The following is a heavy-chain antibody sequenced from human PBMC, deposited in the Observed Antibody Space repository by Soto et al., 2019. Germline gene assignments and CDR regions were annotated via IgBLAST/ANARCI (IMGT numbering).Heavy chain of an antibody. Sequence: GGSLRLSCEASGFTFSDHYMSWIRQAPGKGLEWIGYSSHSGSFTRYADSVKGRFSISRDNAKNSLYLQMNSLRGDDTAIYYWVGSGDNYKLLDYWGQGTPVPGSS. CDR3: VGSGDNYKLLDY. J-gene: IGHJ4*02. CDR1: GFTFSDHY. CDR2: SSHSGSFT. V-gene: IGHV3-11*03. D-gene: IGHD1-1*01.